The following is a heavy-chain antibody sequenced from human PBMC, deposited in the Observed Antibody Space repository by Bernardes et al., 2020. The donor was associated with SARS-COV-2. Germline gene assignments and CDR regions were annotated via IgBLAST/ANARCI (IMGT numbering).Heavy chain of an antibody. CDR1: GFSLSPSGLG. Sequence: SGPTLLKPTQTLTLTCPFSGFSLSPSGLGVGWIRQPPGKALEWLALIYWDDDKRYSPSLKSRLTITKDTSKNQVVLTMTNMDPVDTATYYCAHWFGMISRAWFDPWGQGILVTVSS. J-gene: IGHJ5*02. CDR3: AHWFGMISRAWFDP. V-gene: IGHV2-5*02. CDR2: IYWDDDK. D-gene: IGHD3-16*01.